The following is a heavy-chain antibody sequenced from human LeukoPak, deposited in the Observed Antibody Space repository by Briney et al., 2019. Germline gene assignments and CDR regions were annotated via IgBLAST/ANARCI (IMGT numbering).Heavy chain of an antibody. J-gene: IGHJ4*02. D-gene: IGHD3-22*01. V-gene: IGHV3-53*01. CDR1: GFTVSSNY. Sequence: GGSLRLSCAAPGFTVSSNYMSWVRQAPGKGLEWVSVIYSGGSTYYADSVKGRFTISRDNSKNTLYLQMNSLRAEDTAVYYCARGDYYDSSGYFLWGQGTLVTVSS. CDR3: ARGDYYDSSGYFL. CDR2: IYSGGST.